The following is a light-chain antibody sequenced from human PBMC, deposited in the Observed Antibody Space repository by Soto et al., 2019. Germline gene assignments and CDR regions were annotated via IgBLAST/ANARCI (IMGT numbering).Light chain of an antibody. CDR2: GAS. V-gene: IGKV3D-7*01. CDR1: QRVSSSY. CDR3: HQDYNLPYT. Sequence: PGERVTLSCRASQRVSSSYLTWYQQKPGQAPRLLICGASTRATSIPARFSGSGSGTDFTLTISSLQPEDFAVYYCHQDYNLPYTFGQGTKLEIK. J-gene: IGKJ2*01.